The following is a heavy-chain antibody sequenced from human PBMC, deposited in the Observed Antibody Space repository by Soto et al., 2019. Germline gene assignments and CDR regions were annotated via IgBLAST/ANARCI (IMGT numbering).Heavy chain of an antibody. CDR3: ARDKAHYDFWSGYYP. CDR1: GGTFSSYA. J-gene: IGHJ5*02. Sequence: ASVKVSCKASGGTFSSYAISWVRQAPGQGLEWMGGIIPIFGTANYAQKFQGRVTITADESTSTAYMELSSLRSEDTAVYYCARDKAHYDFWSGYYPWGQGTLVTVSS. CDR2: IIPIFGTA. V-gene: IGHV1-69*13. D-gene: IGHD3-3*01.